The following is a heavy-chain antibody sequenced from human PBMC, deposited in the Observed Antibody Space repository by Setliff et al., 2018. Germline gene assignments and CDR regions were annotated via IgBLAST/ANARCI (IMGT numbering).Heavy chain of an antibody. CDR2: IKQDRSEK. D-gene: IGHD1-26*01. J-gene: IGHJ6*03. CDR1: GFTFSNYW. V-gene: IGHV3-7*03. Sequence: PGGSLRPSCAASGFTFSNYWMSWVRQTPGKGLEWVAHIKQDRSEKYYVDSVKGRFIISRDNAKNSLYLQMNSLRDEDTAVYYCARERVGRYYYYHMDVWGKGTTVTVSS. CDR3: ARERVGRYYYYHMDV.